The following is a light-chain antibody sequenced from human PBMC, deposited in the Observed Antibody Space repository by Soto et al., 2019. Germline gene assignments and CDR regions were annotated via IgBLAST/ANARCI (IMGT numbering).Light chain of an antibody. Sequence: QCALHQPPSASGSPGQSVTISCTGTSSDVGGYNYVSWYQQHPGKAPKRMIYEVFKRPSGVPDRFSGSKSGNTAFLTVSGLQAEDEADYYCSSYAGSNNFGVFGTGTKVTVL. J-gene: IGLJ1*01. CDR3: SSYAGSNNFGV. V-gene: IGLV2-8*01. CDR2: EVF. CDR1: SSDVGGYNY.